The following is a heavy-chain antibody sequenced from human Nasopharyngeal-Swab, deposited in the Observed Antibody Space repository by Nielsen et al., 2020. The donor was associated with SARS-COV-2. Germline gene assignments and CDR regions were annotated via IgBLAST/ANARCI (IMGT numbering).Heavy chain of an antibody. J-gene: IGHJ6*02. CDR2: IYYSGST. CDR3: ARLDYYDSSGYPYYYYYYGMDV. V-gene: IGHV4-59*08. D-gene: IGHD3-22*01. Sequence: SETLSLTCTVSGGSISSYYWSWIRQPPGKGLEWIGYIYYSGSTNYNPSLKSRVTISVDTSKNQFSLKLSSVTAADTAVYYCARLDYYDSSGYPYYYYYYGMDVWGQGTTVTVSS. CDR1: GGSISSYY.